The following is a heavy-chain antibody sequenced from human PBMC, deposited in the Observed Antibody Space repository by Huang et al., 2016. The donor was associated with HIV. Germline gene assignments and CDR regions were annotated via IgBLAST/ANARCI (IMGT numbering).Heavy chain of an antibody. CDR1: GGG. CDR2: IIPIFGTT. J-gene: IGHJ4*02. Sequence: QVQLVQSGAEVKKPGSSVKLSCQSSGGGSRGQGLEWMGGIIPIFGTTDYAPRFQGRVTITADESTNTAYIELSSLEYDDTALYYCARSGPRWGLATIWTLVYWGQGTLVTVSS. CDR3: ARSGPRWGLATIWTLVY. D-gene: IGHD5-12*01. V-gene: IGHV1-69*13.